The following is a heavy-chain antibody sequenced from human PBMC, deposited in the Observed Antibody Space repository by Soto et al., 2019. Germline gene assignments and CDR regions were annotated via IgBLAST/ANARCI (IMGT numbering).Heavy chain of an antibody. J-gene: IGHJ4*02. CDR3: ARGLAVPGYYFDY. D-gene: IGHD6-19*01. CDR2: VYSSGHT. V-gene: IGHV4-59*01. CDR1: GGSSINYY. Sequence: SETLSLTCTVSGGSSINYYWTWILQPPWKGLEWIGYVYSSGHTSYNPSLQSRVTISIDTSKNQFSLKLSSVTAADTAVYYCARGLAVPGYYFDYWGQGTLVTVSS.